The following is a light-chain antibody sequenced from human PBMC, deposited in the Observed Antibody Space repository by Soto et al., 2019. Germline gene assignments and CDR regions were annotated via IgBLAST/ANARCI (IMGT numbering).Light chain of an antibody. CDR2: GAS. CDR3: QQYKNWPPCT. CDR1: QSVGSN. Sequence: EVVMTQSPATLSASPGERATLSCRASQSVGSNLAWYQQKPGQAPRPLIYGASTRASGIPTRFSGSGSGTQFTLTISSLQSEDFAVYYCQQYKNWPPCTFGQGTKVEFK. J-gene: IGKJ1*01. V-gene: IGKV3-15*01.